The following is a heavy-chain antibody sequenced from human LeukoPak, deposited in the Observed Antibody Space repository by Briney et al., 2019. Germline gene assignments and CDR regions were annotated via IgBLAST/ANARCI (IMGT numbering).Heavy chain of an antibody. V-gene: IGHV3-72*01. CDR2: SRNKVNGYST. Sequence: GGSLRLSCVASGFTFSDHSMDWVRQAPGKGREWVGRSRNKVNGYSTKYAAPRKSRFTISRDDSGNSLSLQMNSRKTEDTAVYYCVRLGSTSPGNWYKLFDQWGQGTLVTVSS. J-gene: IGHJ4*02. CDR3: VRLGSTSPGNWYKLFDQ. CDR1: GFTFSDHS. D-gene: IGHD2-2*01.